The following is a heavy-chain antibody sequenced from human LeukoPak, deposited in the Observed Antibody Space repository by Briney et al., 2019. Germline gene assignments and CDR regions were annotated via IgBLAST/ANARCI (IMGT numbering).Heavy chain of an antibody. V-gene: IGHV3-33*01. D-gene: IGHD3-9*01. CDR2: IWYDGSNK. Sequence: SGGSLRLSCAASGFTFSSYGMHWVRQAPGKGLEWVAVIWYDGSNKYYADSVKGRFTISRDNSKNTLYLQMNSLRAEDTAVYYCARGLRYFDAVDYWGQGTLVTVSS. CDR1: GFTFSSYG. CDR3: ARGLRYFDAVDY. J-gene: IGHJ4*02.